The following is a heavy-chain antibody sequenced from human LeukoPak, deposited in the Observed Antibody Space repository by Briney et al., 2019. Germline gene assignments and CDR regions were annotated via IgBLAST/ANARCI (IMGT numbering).Heavy chain of an antibody. V-gene: IGHV4-38-2*01. CDR1: GYSISSGYY. J-gene: IGHJ3*02. D-gene: IGHD2-21*02. Sequence: SETLSLTCAVSGYSISSGYYWGWIRQSPGKGLGWIGTISHSGSTYYNPSLKSRVTISVDRSKNQFSLNLSSVTAADTAVYYCAGGGDNDAFDIWGQGTMVTVSS. CDR2: ISHSGST. CDR3: AGGGDNDAFDI.